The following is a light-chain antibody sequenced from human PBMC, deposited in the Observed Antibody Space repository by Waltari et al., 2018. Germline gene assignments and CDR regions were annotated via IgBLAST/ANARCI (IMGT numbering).Light chain of an antibody. J-gene: IGKJ4*01. Sequence: DIQMTQSPSSLSTSVGDRVTITCRASQSISSHLNWYQQKPGKAPKLLIYAASSLQIGVPSSFSGSGSGTDFTLTISSLQPEDFATYYCQQSDSTPLTFGGGTKVEIK. CDR1: QSISSH. V-gene: IGKV1-39*01. CDR3: QQSDSTPLT. CDR2: AAS.